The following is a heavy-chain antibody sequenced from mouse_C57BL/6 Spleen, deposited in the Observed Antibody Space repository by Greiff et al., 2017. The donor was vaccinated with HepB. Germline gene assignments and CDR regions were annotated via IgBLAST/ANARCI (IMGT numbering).Heavy chain of an antibody. CDR2: INPYNGDT. J-gene: IGHJ3*01. V-gene: IGHV1-20*01. D-gene: IGHD2-2*01. CDR3: AISYGNDAWFAY. CDR1: GYSLTGDF. Sequence: EVQLQQSGPELVKPGDSVKISCKASGYSLTGDFLNWWMQSHGRNLEWIGRINPYNGDTFYNQKFKGKATLTVDKSSSSAHMEFRSLTSEDSAVYYCAISYGNDAWFAYWGQGTLVTVSA.